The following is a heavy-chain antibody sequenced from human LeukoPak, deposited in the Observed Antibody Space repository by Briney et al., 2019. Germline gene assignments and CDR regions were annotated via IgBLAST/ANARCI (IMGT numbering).Heavy chain of an antibody. CDR3: AKTPDIVLMVYAPDY. D-gene: IGHD2-8*01. CDR1: GFTFSSYA. CDR2: ISGSGGST. J-gene: IGHJ4*02. Sequence: GGSLRLSCAASGFTFSSYAMGWVRQAPGKGLEWVSAISGSGGSTYYADSVKGRFTISRDNSKNTLYLQMNSLRAEDTAVYYCAKTPDIVLMVYAPDYWGQGTLVTVSS. V-gene: IGHV3-23*01.